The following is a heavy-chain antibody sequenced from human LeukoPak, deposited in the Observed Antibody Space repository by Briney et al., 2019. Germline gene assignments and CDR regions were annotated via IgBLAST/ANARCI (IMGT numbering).Heavy chain of an antibody. CDR2: IYSGGST. CDR1: GFTFDDYA. CDR3: ARDLTTSHYYYGMDV. V-gene: IGHV3-53*01. J-gene: IGHJ6*02. D-gene: IGHD1/OR15-1a*01. Sequence: GGSLRLSCAASGFTFDDYAMHWARQAPGKGLEWVSVIYSGGSTYYADSVKGGFTISRDNSKNTLYLQMNSLRAEDTAVYYCARDLTTSHYYYGMDVWGQGTTVTVSS.